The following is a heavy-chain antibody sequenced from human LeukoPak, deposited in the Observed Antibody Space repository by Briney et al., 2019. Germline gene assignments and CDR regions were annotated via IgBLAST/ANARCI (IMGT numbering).Heavy chain of an antibody. J-gene: IGHJ4*02. Sequence: GASVKVSCKASGYTFTSYYMHWVRQAPGQGLEWMGIINPSGGSTSYAQKFQGRVTMTRDMSTSTVYMELSSLRSEDTAVYYCARAAISRLSGSYYFDYWGQGTLVTVSS. V-gene: IGHV1-46*01. CDR1: GYTFTSYY. D-gene: IGHD1-26*01. CDR2: INPSGGST. CDR3: ARAAISRLSGSYYFDY.